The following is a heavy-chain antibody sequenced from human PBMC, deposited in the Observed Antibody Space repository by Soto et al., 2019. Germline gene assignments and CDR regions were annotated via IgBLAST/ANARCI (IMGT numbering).Heavy chain of an antibody. D-gene: IGHD2-15*01. CDR3: ARAKYPGYCSGGSCYSGAFDI. CDR2: IIPILGIA. V-gene: IGHV1-69*02. CDR1: GGTFSSYT. J-gene: IGHJ3*02. Sequence: SVKVSCKASGGTFSSYTISWVRQAPGQGLEWMGRIIPILGIANYAQKFQGRVTITADKSTSTAYMELSSLRSEDTAVYYCARAKYPGYCSGGSCYSGAFDIWGQGTMVTVSS.